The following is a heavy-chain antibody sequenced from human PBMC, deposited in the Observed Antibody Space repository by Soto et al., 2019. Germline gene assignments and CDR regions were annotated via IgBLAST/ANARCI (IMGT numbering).Heavy chain of an antibody. V-gene: IGHV1-46*01. CDR1: GYTFTSYY. Sequence: QVQLVQSGAEVKKPGASVKVSCKASGYTFTSYYMHWVRQAHGQGLEWMGIINPSGGSTSYAQKFQGRVTMTRDRSRSRVYLELSSLRSEDTAVDYCAGDGDCRSTSCTPGNWFDPWGQGTLVTASS. CDR3: AGDGDCRSTSCTPGNWFDP. D-gene: IGHD2-2*01. CDR2: INPSGGST. J-gene: IGHJ5*02.